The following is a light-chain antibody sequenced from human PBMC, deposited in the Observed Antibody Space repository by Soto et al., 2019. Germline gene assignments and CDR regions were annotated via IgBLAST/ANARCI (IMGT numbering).Light chain of an antibody. CDR3: QQYGTSPRYS. Sequence: EIVLTQSPGTLSLSPGERVTLSCRASQSVSSNYLAWYQQTPGQAPRLRIYATSSRATGTPDRFSGSGSGTAFTLTISRLGPEDFAVYCCQQYGTSPRYSFGQGTRLEIK. J-gene: IGKJ2*03. V-gene: IGKV3-20*01. CDR2: ATS. CDR1: QSVSSNY.